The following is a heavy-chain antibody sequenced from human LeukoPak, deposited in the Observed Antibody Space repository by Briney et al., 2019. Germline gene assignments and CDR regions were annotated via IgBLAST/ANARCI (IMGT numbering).Heavy chain of an antibody. CDR1: GYTLTDLS. D-gene: IGHD2-21*01. CDR2: FDPEDGGT. CDR3: AAVIFVGPLIPGQIGSDAFDI. V-gene: IGHV1-24*01. Sequence: ASVKVSCKVSGYTLTDLSMHWVRQAPAKGLEWMGGFDPEDGGTVYAQKFQGRVTMTEDPSTDTVYMELSRLRSEDTAVYYCAAVIFVGPLIPGQIGSDAFDIWGQGTMDTVSS. J-gene: IGHJ3*02.